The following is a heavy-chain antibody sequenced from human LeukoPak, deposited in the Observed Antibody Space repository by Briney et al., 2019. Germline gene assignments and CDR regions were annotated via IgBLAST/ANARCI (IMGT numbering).Heavy chain of an antibody. CDR2: IYYTGST. CDR1: GGSISTYY. Sequence: SETLSLTCTVSGGSISTYYWGWIRQPPGKGLERIGYIYYTGSTNSNPSLKSRVTISVDTSKNQFSLRLNSVTTADTALYYCVRGPYSSRYDHWGQGTLVTVSS. D-gene: IGHD6-13*01. V-gene: IGHV4-59*01. J-gene: IGHJ4*02. CDR3: VRGPYSSRYDH.